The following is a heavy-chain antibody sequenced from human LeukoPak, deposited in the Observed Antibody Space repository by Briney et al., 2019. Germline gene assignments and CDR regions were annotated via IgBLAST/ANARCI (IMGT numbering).Heavy chain of an antibody. D-gene: IGHD6-19*01. CDR1: GGSISSYY. V-gene: IGHV4-59*08. CDR2: IYYSGSI. CDR3: ARLTIAVGPRDAFDI. J-gene: IGHJ3*02. Sequence: SETLSLTCTVSGGSISSYYWSWIRQPPGKGLEWVGYIYYSGSINYNPSLKSRVTISVDTSKNQFSLKLSPVTAADTAVYYCARLTIAVGPRDAFDIWGQGTMVTVSS.